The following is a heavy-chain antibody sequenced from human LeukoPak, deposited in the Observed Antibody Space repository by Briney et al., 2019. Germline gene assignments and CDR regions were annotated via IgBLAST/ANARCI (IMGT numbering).Heavy chain of an antibody. D-gene: IGHD2-15*01. CDR2: IIPIFGTA. V-gene: IGHV1-69*05. CDR3: SKDSGDIVVVVAATGLDP. CDR1: GGTFSSYA. Sequence: SVKVSCKASGGTFSSYAISWVRQAPGQGLEWMGRIIPIFGTANYAQKFQGRVTITTDESTSTAYMELSSLRSEDTAVYYLSKDSGDIVVVVAATGLDPWGQGTLVTVSS. J-gene: IGHJ5*02.